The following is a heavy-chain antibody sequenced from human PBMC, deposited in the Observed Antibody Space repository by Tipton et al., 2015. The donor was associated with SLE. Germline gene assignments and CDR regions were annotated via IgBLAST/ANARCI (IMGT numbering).Heavy chain of an antibody. D-gene: IGHD2-2*01. J-gene: IGHJ4*02. Sequence: SLRFSCTASGFTFSNYEMNWVRQAPGKGLECVSKIKSDGKTIHYADAVKGRFTISRDNSKNTLYLQMNSLRAEDTALYYCARDGFIVVVPAFDYWGQGTLVTVSS. V-gene: IGHV3-48*03. CDR2: IKSDGKTI. CDR1: GFTFSNYE. CDR3: ARDGFIVVVPAFDY.